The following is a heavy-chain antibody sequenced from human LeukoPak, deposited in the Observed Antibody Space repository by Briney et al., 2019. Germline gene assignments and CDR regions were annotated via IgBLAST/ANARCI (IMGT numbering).Heavy chain of an antibody. Sequence: SETLSLTCTVSGGSLSSGSYYWSWIRQPPGTGLEWIGYIYYSGSTNYNPSLKSRVTISVDTSKNQFSLKLSSVTAADTAVYYCARDRTGDDAFDIWGQGTMVTVSS. CDR3: ARDRTGDDAFDI. CDR1: GGSLSSGSYY. D-gene: IGHD7-27*01. J-gene: IGHJ3*02. V-gene: IGHV4-61*01. CDR2: IYYSGST.